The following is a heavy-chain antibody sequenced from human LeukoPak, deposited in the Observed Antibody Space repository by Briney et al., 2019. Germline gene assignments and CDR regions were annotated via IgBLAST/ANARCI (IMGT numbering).Heavy chain of an antibody. CDR3: AKAMRGSALVFDY. CDR2: ITGSSGST. V-gene: IGHV3-23*01. J-gene: IGHJ4*02. D-gene: IGHD2-15*01. CDR1: GFTLSNYA. Sequence: GGSLRLSCAASGFTLSNYAMTWVRRAPGKGLEWVSTITGSSGSTYYADSVKGRSTISRDNSKNTLYLQMNSLGAEDTAVFYCAKAMRGSALVFDYWGQGTLVTVSS.